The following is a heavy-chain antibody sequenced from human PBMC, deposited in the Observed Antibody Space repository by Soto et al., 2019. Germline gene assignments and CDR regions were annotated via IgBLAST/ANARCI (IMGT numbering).Heavy chain of an antibody. Sequence: QVQLVQSGAEVKKPGASVKVSCKASGYTFTSYGISWVRQAPGQGLEWMGWISAYNGNTIYAQKLQGRVTMTTDTSTSTAYMELRSLRSDDTAVYYCAIDYSKHQRSYYGMDVWGQGTTVTVSS. CDR1: GYTFTSYG. V-gene: IGHV1-18*01. CDR2: ISAYNGNT. CDR3: AIDYSKHQRSYYGMDV. J-gene: IGHJ6*02. D-gene: IGHD4-4*01.